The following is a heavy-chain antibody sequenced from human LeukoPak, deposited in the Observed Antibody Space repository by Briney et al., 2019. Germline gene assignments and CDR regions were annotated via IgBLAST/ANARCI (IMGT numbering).Heavy chain of an antibody. CDR2: IYHSGST. J-gene: IGHJ6*03. CDR3: ASWTPNEKKDYYMDV. V-gene: IGHV4-38-2*02. Sequence: SETLSLTCTVSGYSISSGYYWGWIRQPPGKGLEWIGSIYHSGSTYYNPSLKSRVTISVDTSKNQFSLKLSSVTAADTAVYHCASWTPNEKKDYYMDVWGKGTTVTVSS. D-gene: IGHD3/OR15-3a*01. CDR1: GYSISSGYY.